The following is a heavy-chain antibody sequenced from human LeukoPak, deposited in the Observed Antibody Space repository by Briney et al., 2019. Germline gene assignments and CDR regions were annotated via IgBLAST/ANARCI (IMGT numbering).Heavy chain of an antibody. J-gene: IGHJ3*02. D-gene: IGHD6-25*01. CDR3: ARERLRSVPRDAFDI. CDR1: GGSFSGYY. Sequence: PSETLSLTCAVYGGSFSGYYWSWIRQPPGKGLEWIGEINHSGSTNYNPSLKSRVTISVDTSKNQFSLKLSSVTAADTAVYYCARERLRSVPRDAFDIWGQGTMVTVSS. CDR2: INHSGST. V-gene: IGHV4-34*01.